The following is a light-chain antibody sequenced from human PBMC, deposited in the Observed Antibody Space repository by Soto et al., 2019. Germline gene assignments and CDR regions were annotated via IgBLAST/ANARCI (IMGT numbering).Light chain of an antibody. V-gene: IGKV3-20*01. CDR1: QSVRSNY. CDR2: GAS. J-gene: IGKJ2*01. CDR3: QHYGSSLYT. Sequence: EIVLTHSPGTLSLSPGERATLSCRASQSVRSNYLAWYQQKLGQAPRHLIYGASLRATGIPDKFSGSGSGTDCTRTISRLEPEDFAVYYCQHYGSSLYTFGQGTKLEIK.